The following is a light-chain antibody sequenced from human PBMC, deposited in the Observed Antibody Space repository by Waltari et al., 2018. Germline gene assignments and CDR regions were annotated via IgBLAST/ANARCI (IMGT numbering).Light chain of an antibody. V-gene: IGLV7-46*01. CDR3: LLSFRGPYMV. CDR2: DTT. CDR1: PGAVTSGHY. Sequence: QAVVTQAPSLTVSPGGTVTLTCGSSPGAVTSGHYPYWFQQKPGQAPMTLIYDTTIKHSWTPARFSASLLGDKAALTLSGAQPEDEAVYYCLLSFRGPYMVFGGGTKLTVL. J-gene: IGLJ2*01.